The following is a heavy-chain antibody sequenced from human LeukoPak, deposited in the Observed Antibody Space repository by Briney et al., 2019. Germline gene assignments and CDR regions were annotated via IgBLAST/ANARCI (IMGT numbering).Heavy chain of an antibody. CDR3: TTLCIPVGATMIDY. D-gene: IGHD1-26*01. V-gene: IGHV3-15*01. CDR2: IKSKTDGGTT. J-gene: IGHJ4*02. Sequence: PGGSLRLSCAASGFTFSNAWMSWVRQAPGKGLEWVGRIKSKTDGGTTDYAAPVKGRFTISRDDSKNTLYLQMNSLKTEDTAVYYCTTLCIPVGATMIDYWGQGTLVTVSS. CDR1: GFTFSNAW.